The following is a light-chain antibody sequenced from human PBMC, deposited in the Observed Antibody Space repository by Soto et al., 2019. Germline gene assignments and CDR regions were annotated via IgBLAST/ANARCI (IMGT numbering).Light chain of an antibody. J-gene: IGKJ5*01. Sequence: EIVLTQSPCTLSFSPGEGATLSCSASQTVTNDYVAWYQQKDGQAPRLLIYDASTRATGIPDRFSGSGSGPEYTLTISRLEPEDFAVYSCQQYGFSPISFGQGTRLEI. CDR3: QQYGFSPIS. CDR2: DAS. CDR1: QTVTNDY. V-gene: IGKV3-20*01.